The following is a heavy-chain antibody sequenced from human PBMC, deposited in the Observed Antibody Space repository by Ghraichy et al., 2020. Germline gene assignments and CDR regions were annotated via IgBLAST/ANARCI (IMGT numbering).Heavy chain of an antibody. V-gene: IGHV3-9*01. CDR3: AKGAYYYESSGWPIFDY. Sequence: GGSLRLSCAASGFTFDDYAMHWVRLAPGKGLEWVSGISWNSGSIGYADSVKGRFTISRDNAKNSLYLQMNSLRAEDTALYYCAKGAYYYESSGWPIFDYWSQGTLVTVSS. CDR1: GFTFDDYA. J-gene: IGHJ4*02. D-gene: IGHD3-22*01. CDR2: ISWNSGSI.